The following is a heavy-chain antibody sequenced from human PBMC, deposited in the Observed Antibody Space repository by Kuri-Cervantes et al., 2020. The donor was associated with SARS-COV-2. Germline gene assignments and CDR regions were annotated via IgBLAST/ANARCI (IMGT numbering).Heavy chain of an antibody. CDR2: IYYSGST. D-gene: IGHD2-15*01. CDR3: ARGRGEGYCSGGSCYPGGKYYYYYYGMDV. Sequence: GSLRLSCTVSGGSISSYYWSWIRQPPGKGLEWIGYIYYSGSTNYNPSLKSRVTISVDTSKNQFSLKLSSVTAADTAVYCCARGRGEGYCSGGSCYPGGKYYYYYYGMDVWGQGTTVTVSS. J-gene: IGHJ6*02. V-gene: IGHV4-59*12. CDR1: GGSISSYY.